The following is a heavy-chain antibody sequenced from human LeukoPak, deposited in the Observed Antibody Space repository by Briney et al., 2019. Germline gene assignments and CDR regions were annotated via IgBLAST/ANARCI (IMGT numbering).Heavy chain of an antibody. CDR2: VKTKGDGGAA. CDR1: GFTFSSYE. CDR3: TTDRMIYATNWAVSWFDP. Sequence: KSGGSLRLSCAASGFTFSSYEMNWVRQAPGKGLEWVGRVKTKGDGGAADYAAPVKGRFTISRDDSTKTLYLQMNSLKTEDTAVYYCTTDRMIYATNWAVSWFDPWGQGTLVTVSS. J-gene: IGHJ5*02. D-gene: IGHD2-8*01. V-gene: IGHV3-15*01.